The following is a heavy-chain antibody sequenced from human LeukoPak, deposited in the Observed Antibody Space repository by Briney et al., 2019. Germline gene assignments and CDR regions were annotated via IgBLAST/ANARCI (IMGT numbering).Heavy chain of an antibody. CDR1: GGSISSYY. CDR2: IYYSGST. V-gene: IGHV4-59*01. Sequence: SETLSLTCTVSGGSISSYYWSWIRQPPGKGLEWIGYIYYSGSTNYNPSLKSRVTISVDTSKNQFSLKLSSVTAADTAVYYCARAHSSSWFWGRGTLVTVSS. J-gene: IGHJ4*02. CDR3: ARAHSSSWF. D-gene: IGHD6-13*01.